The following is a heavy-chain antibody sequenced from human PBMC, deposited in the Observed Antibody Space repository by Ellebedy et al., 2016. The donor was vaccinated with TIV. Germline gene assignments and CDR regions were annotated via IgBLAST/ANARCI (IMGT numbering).Heavy chain of an antibody. Sequence: PGGSLRLSCAASGFTFSSYEMNWVRQAPGKGLEWVSNITSSGSAIYYADSVKGRFTISRDNAQNSLYPQMNSLRAEDTAVYYCARARGYSGLLDSWGQGTLVTVSS. V-gene: IGHV3-48*03. D-gene: IGHD5-12*01. CDR2: ITSSGSAI. CDR1: GFTFSSYE. CDR3: ARARGYSGLLDS. J-gene: IGHJ4*02.